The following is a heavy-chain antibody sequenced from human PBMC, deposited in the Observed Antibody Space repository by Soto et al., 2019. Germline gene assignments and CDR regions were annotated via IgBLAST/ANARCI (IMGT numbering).Heavy chain of an antibody. V-gene: IGHV2-5*01. CDR1: GFSHNNKRMC. Sequence: PKLVNHTHALTKNCTSPGFSHNNKRMCVCFIRQPPVKALEWLALIYWNDDTRYSPSLKSRLTITKDTSKNQVVLTMTNMDPVDTATYYCAHSIVATITSSDNVFDPLVQGTLV. J-gene: IGHJ5*02. CDR2: IYWNDDT. CDR3: AHSIVATITSSDNVFDP. D-gene: IGHD5-12*01.